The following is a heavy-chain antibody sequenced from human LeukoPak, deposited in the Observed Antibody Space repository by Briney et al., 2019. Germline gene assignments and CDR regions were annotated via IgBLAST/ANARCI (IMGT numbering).Heavy chain of an antibody. CDR2: IYYSGST. D-gene: IGHD5-24*01. V-gene: IGHV4-39*07. CDR3: ARDGAAYNSFDY. CDR1: GGSMSSRSYY. J-gene: IGHJ4*02. Sequence: SETLSLTCTVSGGSMSSRSYYGRWIRQPPGEGLEWIGSIYYSGSTYYNPSLKSRVTISVDTSKNQFSLKLSSGSAADKALFYWARDGAAYNSFDYWGQGTLVTVPS.